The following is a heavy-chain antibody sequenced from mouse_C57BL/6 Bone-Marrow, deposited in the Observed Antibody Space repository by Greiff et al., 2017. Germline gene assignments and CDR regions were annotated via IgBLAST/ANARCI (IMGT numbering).Heavy chain of an antibody. CDR3: ARDGYDGAWFAY. J-gene: IGHJ3*01. V-gene: IGHV1-69*01. CDR1: GYPFTSYW. Sequence: QVQLQQPGAELVMPGASVKLSCKASGYPFTSYWMHWVKQRPGQGLEWIGEIEPSDSYTNYNQKFKGKSTLTVDKSSSTAYMQLSSLTSEDSAVYYCARDGYDGAWFAYWGQGTLVTVSA. CDR2: IEPSDSYT. D-gene: IGHD2-2*01.